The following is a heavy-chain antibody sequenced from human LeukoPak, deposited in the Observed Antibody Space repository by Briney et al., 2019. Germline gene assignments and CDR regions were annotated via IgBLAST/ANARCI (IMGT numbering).Heavy chain of an antibody. J-gene: IGHJ4*02. CDR2: IYYSGST. CDR1: GGSISSSSYY. V-gene: IGHV4-39*07. Sequence: KSSETLSLTCTVSGGSISSSSYYWGWIRQPPGKGLEWIGSIYYSGSTYYNPSLKSRVTISVDKSKNQFSLKLSSVTAADTAVYYCARATSFYGSGDYWGQGTLVTVSS. CDR3: ARATSFYGSGDY. D-gene: IGHD3-10*01.